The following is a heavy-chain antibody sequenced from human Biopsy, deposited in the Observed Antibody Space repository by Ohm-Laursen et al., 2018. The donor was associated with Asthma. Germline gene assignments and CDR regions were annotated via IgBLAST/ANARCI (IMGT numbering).Heavy chain of an antibody. CDR3: TKDTGELGMSAFDV. Sequence: SPRLSCSASGFTFSSYSMDWVRQAPGKGLEWVSSISSSSSYIYYADSVRGRFAISRDNAKNSLYLQMNSLRVEDTAFYHCTKDTGELGMSAFDVWGQGTMVAVSS. CDR1: GFTFSSYS. D-gene: IGHD7-27*01. V-gene: IGHV3-21*04. J-gene: IGHJ3*01. CDR2: ISSSSSYI.